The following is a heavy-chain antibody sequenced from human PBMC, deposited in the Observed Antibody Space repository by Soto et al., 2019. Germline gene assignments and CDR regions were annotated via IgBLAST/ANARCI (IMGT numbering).Heavy chain of an antibody. Sequence: VQLVESGGGVVQPGRSLRLSCAASGFTFSSYGMHWVRQAPGKGLEWVAVISYDGSNKYYADSVKGRFTISRDNSKNTLYLQMNSLRAEDTAVYYCAKSSGYYDSSGYYYGYYYYGMDVWGQGTTVTVSS. CDR3: AKSSGYYDSSGYYYGYYYYGMDV. V-gene: IGHV3-30*18. J-gene: IGHJ6*02. D-gene: IGHD3-22*01. CDR1: GFTFSSYG. CDR2: ISYDGSNK.